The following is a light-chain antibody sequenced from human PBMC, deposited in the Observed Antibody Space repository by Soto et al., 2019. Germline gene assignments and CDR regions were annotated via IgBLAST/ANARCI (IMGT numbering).Light chain of an antibody. CDR1: QSISSW. CDR2: KAS. J-gene: IGKJ1*01. CDR3: QQYNSYTWT. V-gene: IGKV1-5*03. Sequence: DIPMPQSHSTLSASVGDRVTITCRASQSISSWLAWYQQKPGKAPKLLIYKASSLESGVPSRFSGSGSGTEFTLTISSLQPDDFATYYCQQYNSYTWTFGQGTKVDIK.